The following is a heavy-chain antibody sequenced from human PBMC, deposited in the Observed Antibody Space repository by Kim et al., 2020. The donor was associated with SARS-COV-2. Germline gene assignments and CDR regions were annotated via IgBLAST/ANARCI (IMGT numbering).Heavy chain of an antibody. J-gene: IGHJ6*02. CDR1: GYTFTSYG. D-gene: IGHD2-15*01. Sequence: ASVKVSCKASGYTFTSYGISWVRQAPGQGLEWMGWISAYNGNTNYAQKLQGRVTMTTDTSTSTAYMELRSLRSDDTAVYYCARVSRLPQNYYYYGMDVWGQGTTVTVSS. V-gene: IGHV1-18*01. CDR2: ISAYNGNT. CDR3: ARVSRLPQNYYYYGMDV.